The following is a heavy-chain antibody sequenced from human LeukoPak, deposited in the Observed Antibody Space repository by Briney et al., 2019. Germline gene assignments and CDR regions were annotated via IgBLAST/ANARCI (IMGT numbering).Heavy chain of an antibody. CDR3: ARSREVDY. CDR2: ISSTSSYI. J-gene: IGHJ4*02. CDR1: GFTFSSYT. Sequence: GGSLRLSCAASGFTFSSYTMNWVRQAPGKGLEWVSSISSTSSYIDYADSVKGRFTISRDNAKNSLYLQMNSLRAEDTAVYYCARSREVDYWGQGTLVTVP. V-gene: IGHV3-21*01.